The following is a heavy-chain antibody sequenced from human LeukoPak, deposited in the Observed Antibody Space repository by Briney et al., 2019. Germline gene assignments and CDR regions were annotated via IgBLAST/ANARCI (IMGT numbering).Heavy chain of an antibody. J-gene: IGHJ3*02. V-gene: IGHV3-23*01. Sequence: PGGSLRLSCVASGFTFNNYAMSWVRQAPGKGLEWVSGISGSGGSTYSADSVKGRFTSSRDNSKNTVYLQMNILRAEDTAVYFCAKDFKSTSPEAFDIWGQGTMVTVSS. CDR3: AKDFKSTSPEAFDI. CDR2: ISGSGGST. CDR1: GFTFNNYA.